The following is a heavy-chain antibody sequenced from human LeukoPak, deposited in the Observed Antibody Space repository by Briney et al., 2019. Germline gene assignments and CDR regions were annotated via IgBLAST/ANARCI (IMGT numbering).Heavy chain of an antibody. CDR1: GGPISSYF. V-gene: IGHV4-4*07. J-gene: IGHJ6*03. CDR3: ARDDYSDRRAYYYMDV. D-gene: IGHD2-15*01. CDR2: IYTSGST. Sequence: KPSWTLSPTLPFPGGPISSYFWNLIRQPARKRLGLVWRIYTSGSTNYNPSLKSRVTMSVDTSKNQFSLKLSSVTAADTAVYYCARDDYSDRRAYYYMDVWGKGTTVTVSS.